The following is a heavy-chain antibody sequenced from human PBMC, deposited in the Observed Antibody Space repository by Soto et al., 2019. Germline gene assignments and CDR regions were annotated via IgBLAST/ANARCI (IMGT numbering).Heavy chain of an antibody. CDR2: IVRDGGQK. Sequence: QVHLVESGGGVVQPGRPLRLSCAASGFTFSRYGMHWVRQAPGKGLEWGGGIVRDGGQKQYADSVRGRFTISRDHFKNTLYLEMNSVTVEDTVVYYCARDDGFEDKGIEYWGQGTLVTVSS. CDR1: GFTFSRYG. J-gene: IGHJ4*02. V-gene: IGHV3-33*01. D-gene: IGHD5-12*01. CDR3: ARDDGFEDKGIEY.